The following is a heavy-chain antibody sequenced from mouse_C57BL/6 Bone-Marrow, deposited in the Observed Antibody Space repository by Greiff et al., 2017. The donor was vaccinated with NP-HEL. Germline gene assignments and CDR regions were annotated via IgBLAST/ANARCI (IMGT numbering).Heavy chain of an antibody. CDR3: ARPSYYSNCPAWFAY. J-gene: IGHJ3*01. Sequence: QVQLQQSGAELARPGASVKLSCKASGYTFTSYGISWVKQRTGQGLEWIGEIYPRSGNTYYNEKFKGTATLTADKSSSTVYMERRSLTSEDSAVYFCARPSYYSNCPAWFAYWGQGTLVTVSA. V-gene: IGHV1-81*01. D-gene: IGHD2-5*01. CDR1: GYTFTSYG. CDR2: IYPRSGNT.